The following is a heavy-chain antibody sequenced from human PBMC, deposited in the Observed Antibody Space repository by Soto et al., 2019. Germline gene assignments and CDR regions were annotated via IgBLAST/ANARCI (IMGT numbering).Heavy chain of an antibody. J-gene: IGHJ6*02. CDR1: EFTFSNYA. V-gene: IGHV3-30*09. CDR3: ASDLSHCSGGGGYSFTVADV. Sequence: QVQLVESGGDVVQPGRSLRLSCAASEFTFSNYAMHWVRQAPGKGLEWVAIISYDGSHKFYADSVKGRFAISRDNSKNTLFLQMNSLRAEETAIYYCASDLSHCSGGGGYSFTVADVWGQGTTVTISS. CDR2: ISYDGSHK. D-gene: IGHD2-15*01.